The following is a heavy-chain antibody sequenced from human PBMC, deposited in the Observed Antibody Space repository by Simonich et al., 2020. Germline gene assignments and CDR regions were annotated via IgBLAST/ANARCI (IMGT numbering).Heavy chain of an antibody. CDR3: ARDRAARYYYYYYMDV. Sequence: QVQLVQSGAEVKKPGASVKVSCKASGDTFTGYYMHWVRQSPGQGLERMGWNNPKSGGTNYAQKFQGGVTMTRDTSISTAYMERSRLRSDDTAVYYCARDRAARYYYYYYMDVWGKGP. D-gene: IGHD6-6*01. CDR1: GDTFTGYY. CDR2: NNPKSGGT. V-gene: IGHV1-2*02. J-gene: IGHJ6*03.